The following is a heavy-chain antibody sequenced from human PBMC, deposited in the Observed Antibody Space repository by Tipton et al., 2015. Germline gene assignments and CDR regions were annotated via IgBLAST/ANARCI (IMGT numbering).Heavy chain of an antibody. V-gene: IGHV3-74*01. CDR2: INSDGSNT. CDR3: ARALRTVKGIGY. D-gene: IGHD4-11*01. J-gene: IGHJ4*02. Sequence: SLRLSCAASGFTFSSYWMHWVRQAPGKGLVWVSRINSDGSNTRNEDSVKGRFSISRDNAKNTLYLQMNSLRAEDTAVYYCARALRTVKGIGYWGQGTLVTVPS. CDR1: GFTFSSYW.